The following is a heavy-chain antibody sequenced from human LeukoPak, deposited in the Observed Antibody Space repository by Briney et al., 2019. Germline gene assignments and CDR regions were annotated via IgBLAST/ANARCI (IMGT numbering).Heavy chain of an antibody. CDR3: XXXXXXXXXFDP. CDR2: ISYSGST. J-gene: IGHJ5*02. CDR1: XSFX. V-gene: IGHV4-59*01. Sequence: XSFXXSXIRQPPXKXXEWIGYISYSGSTXYNPSLKSRVTISVXXSXXXFSLKLRSVTAADTAVYYCXXXXXXXXXFDPXGXXXXVTVS.